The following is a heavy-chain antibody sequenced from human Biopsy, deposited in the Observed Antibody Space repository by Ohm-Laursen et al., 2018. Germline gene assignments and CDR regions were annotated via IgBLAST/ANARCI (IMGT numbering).Heavy chain of an antibody. CDR2: INPSGGST. CDR1: GYTFITYY. CDR3: ARDRIGGRGDPPDH. J-gene: IGHJ4*02. V-gene: IGHV1-46*01. D-gene: IGHD3-10*01. Sequence: SSVKVSCKAFGYTFITYYVNWVRQAPGQGLEWMGKINPSGGSTSYAQKFQGRVTMTRDTSTTTVYMELSSLRSEDTAVYYSARDRIGGRGDPPDHWGQGTLVTVSS.